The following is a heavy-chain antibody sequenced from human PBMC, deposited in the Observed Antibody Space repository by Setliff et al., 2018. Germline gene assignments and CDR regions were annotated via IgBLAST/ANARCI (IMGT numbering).Heavy chain of an antibody. J-gene: IGHJ4*02. CDR3: TVYNTGSSKDHY. D-gene: IGHD2-8*02. CDR2: IYHSGST. Sequence: PSETLSLTCTVSGYSISSGYYWGWIRQPPGKGLEWIGSIYHSGSTCYNPSLKSRVTISVDTSKNQFSLKLSSVTAADTALYYCTVYNTGSSKDHYWGQGTPVTVSS. V-gene: IGHV4-38-2*02. CDR1: GYSISSGYY.